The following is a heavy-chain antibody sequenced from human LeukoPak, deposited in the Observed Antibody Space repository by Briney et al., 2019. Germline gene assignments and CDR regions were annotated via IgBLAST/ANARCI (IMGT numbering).Heavy chain of an antibody. V-gene: IGHV3-33*01. D-gene: IGHD3-16*01. CDR2: IWFDGSNK. CDR1: GFTFSTYG. Sequence: GGSLRLSCAASGFTFSTYGMHWVRQAPGKGLEWVAVIWFDGSNKYYVDSVKGRFSISRDNSKNTLYLQMNSLRAEDTAVYYCARDRGSYSDYWGQGTLVTVSS. CDR3: ARDRGSYSDY. J-gene: IGHJ4*02.